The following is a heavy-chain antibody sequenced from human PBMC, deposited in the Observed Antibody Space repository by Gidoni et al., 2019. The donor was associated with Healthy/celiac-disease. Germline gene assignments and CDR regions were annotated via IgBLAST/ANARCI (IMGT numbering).Heavy chain of an antibody. CDR3: AKGGDGDRADYFDY. CDR1: GFTFSSYG. D-gene: IGHD7-27*01. J-gene: IGHJ4*02. V-gene: IGHV3-30*18. CDR2: ISYDGSNK. Sequence: QVQLVESGGGVVHPGRSLRLSCAASGFTFSSYGIHWVRQAPGKGLEWVAVISYDGSNKYYADSVKGRFTISRDNSKNTLYLQMNSLRAEDTAVYYCAKGGDGDRADYFDYWGQGTLVTVSS.